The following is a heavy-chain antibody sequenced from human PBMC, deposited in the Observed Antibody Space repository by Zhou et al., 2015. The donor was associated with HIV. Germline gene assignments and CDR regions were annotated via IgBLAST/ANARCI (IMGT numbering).Heavy chain of an antibody. CDR1: GGTFSSYT. CDR3: ARDRGAKAGAFDI. Sequence: QVQLVQSGAEVKKPGSSVKVSCKASGGTFSSYTISWVRQAPGQGLEWMGRIIPILGIANYAQKFQGRVTITADKSTSTAYMELSSLRSEDTAVYYCARDRGAKAGAFDIWGQGTMVTVSS. CDR2: IIPILGIA. V-gene: IGHV1-69*08. J-gene: IGHJ3*02. D-gene: IGHD5-24*01.